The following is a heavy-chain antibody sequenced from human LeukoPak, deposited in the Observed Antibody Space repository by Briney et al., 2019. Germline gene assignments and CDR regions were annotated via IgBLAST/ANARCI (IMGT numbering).Heavy chain of an antibody. D-gene: IGHD2-15*01. V-gene: IGHV4-34*01. CDR2: INHSGRT. CDR1: GGSFSGYY. CDR3: ARDPIYCSGGSCYSYFDF. J-gene: IGHJ4*02. Sequence: SETLSLTCAVYGGSFSGYYWSWIRQPPGKGLEWIGEINHSGRTDYNPSLKSRVTISVDTTKNQFSLNLSSVTAADTAVYYCARDPIYCSGGSCYSYFDFWGQGTLVTVSS.